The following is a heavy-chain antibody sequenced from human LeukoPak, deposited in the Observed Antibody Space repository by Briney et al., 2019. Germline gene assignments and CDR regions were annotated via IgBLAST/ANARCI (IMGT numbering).Heavy chain of an antibody. CDR3: ARSPGMATTYNWFDP. D-gene: IGHD5-24*01. V-gene: IGHV1-69*02. J-gene: IGHJ5*02. CDR2: IIPILGIA. Sequence: ASVKVSCKASGGTFSSYTISWVRQAPGQGLEWMGRIIPILGIANYAQKFQGRVTITADKSTSTAYMELRSLRSEDTAVYYCARSPGMATTYNWFDPWGQGTLVTVSS. CDR1: GGTFSSYT.